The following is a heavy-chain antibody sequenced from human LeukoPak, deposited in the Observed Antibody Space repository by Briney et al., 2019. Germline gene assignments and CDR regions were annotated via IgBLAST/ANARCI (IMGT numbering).Heavy chain of an antibody. J-gene: IGHJ4*02. D-gene: IGHD3-22*01. V-gene: IGHV3-30*18. CDR2: ISYDGSNK. Sequence: GGSLRLSCAASGFTFSSDGMHWVRQAPGKGLEGVAVISYDGSNKYYADSVKGRFTISRDNSKNTLYLQMNSLRPEDSAVHYCAKDGRGSGYFPDYWGQGTLVTVSS. CDR3: AKDGRGSGYFPDY. CDR1: GFTFSSDG.